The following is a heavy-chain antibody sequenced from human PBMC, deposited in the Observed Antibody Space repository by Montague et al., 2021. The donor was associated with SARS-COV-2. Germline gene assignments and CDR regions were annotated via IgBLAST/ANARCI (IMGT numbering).Heavy chain of an antibody. Sequence: SLRLSCAGSGFSFSNYVMSWVRQAPGKGLEWVSSLSHGGDTAYYADSVKGRFTISRDNSKSTLYLQMSSLRAEDTAIYYCVPLGYCSDGSCSDFDSWGQGTLVTVSS. CDR2: LSHGGDTA. J-gene: IGHJ4*02. D-gene: IGHD2-15*01. CDR1: GFSFSNYV. CDR3: VPLGYCSDGSCSDFDS. V-gene: IGHV3-23*01.